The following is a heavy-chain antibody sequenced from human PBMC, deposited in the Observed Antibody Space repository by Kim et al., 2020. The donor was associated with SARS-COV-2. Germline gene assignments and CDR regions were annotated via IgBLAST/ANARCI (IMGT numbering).Heavy chain of an antibody. J-gene: IGHJ4*02. V-gene: IGHV6-1*01. CDR3: ARDRRYSSGWYYFDY. Sequence: VSVKTRITINPDASKNQFSLQLNSVTPEDTAVYYCARDRRYSSGWYYFDYWGQGTLVTVSS. D-gene: IGHD6-19*01.